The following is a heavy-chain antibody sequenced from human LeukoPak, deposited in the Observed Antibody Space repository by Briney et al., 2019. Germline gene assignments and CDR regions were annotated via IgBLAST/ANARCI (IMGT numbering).Heavy chain of an antibody. V-gene: IGHV4-31*03. J-gene: IGHJ5*02. CDR1: GGSISSGGYW. D-gene: IGHD2-2*02. CDR2: IDYSGST. Sequence: PSETLSLTCTVAGGSISSGGYWWSWIRQDPVMGLEWIGYIDYSGSTYYNPSLKSRVTISVDTSKNQFSLKLSSVTAADTAVYYCARLIRYGATAILDWFDPWGQGTLVTVSS. CDR3: ARLIRYGATAILDWFDP.